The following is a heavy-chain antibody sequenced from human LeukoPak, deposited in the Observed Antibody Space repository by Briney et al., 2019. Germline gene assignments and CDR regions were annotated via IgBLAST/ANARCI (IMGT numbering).Heavy chain of an antibody. CDR1: GGSISSYY. J-gene: IGHJ3*02. CDR3: AREQDSSGYYNDAFDI. V-gene: IGHV4-59*01. Sequence: SETLSLTCTVSGGSISSYYWSWLRQPPGKGLEWFGYIYYSGSTNYNPSLKSRVTISVDTSKNQFSLKLSSVTAADTAVYYCAREQDSSGYYNDAFDIWGQGTMVTVSS. D-gene: IGHD3-22*01. CDR2: IYYSGST.